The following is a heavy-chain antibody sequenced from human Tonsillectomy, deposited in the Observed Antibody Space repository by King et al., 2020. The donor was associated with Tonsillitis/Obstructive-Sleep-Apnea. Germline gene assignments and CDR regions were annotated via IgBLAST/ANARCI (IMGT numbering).Heavy chain of an antibody. CDR1: GGSVSSGSYY. Sequence: QLQESGPGLVKPSETLSLTCTVSGGSVSSGSYYWSWIRQPPGKGLEWIGYIYYSGGTNYNPSLKSRVTISVDTSKNQFSLKLSSVTAADTAVYYCARGGYCSSTSCPADYYYYYMDVWGKGTTVTVSS. D-gene: IGHD2-2*01. CDR2: IYYSGGT. J-gene: IGHJ6*03. V-gene: IGHV4-61*01. CDR3: ARGGYCSSTSCPADYYYYYMDV.